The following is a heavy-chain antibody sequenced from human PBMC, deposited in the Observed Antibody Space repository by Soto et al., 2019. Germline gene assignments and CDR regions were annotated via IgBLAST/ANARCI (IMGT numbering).Heavy chain of an antibody. J-gene: IGHJ6*03. CDR1: GFTFSSYA. D-gene: IGHD1-1*01. CDR3: AKDRYPAPEYYYYYMDV. Sequence: PWGSLRLSCAASGFTFSSYAMSWVRQAPGKGLEWVSAISGSGGSTYYADSVKGRFTISRDNSKNTLYLQMNSLRAEDTAVYYCAKDRYPAPEYYYYYMDVWGKGTTVTVSS. V-gene: IGHV3-23*01. CDR2: ISGSGGST.